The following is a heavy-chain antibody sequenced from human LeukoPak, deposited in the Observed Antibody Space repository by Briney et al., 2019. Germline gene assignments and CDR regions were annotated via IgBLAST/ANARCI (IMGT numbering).Heavy chain of an antibody. CDR1: GGSISRYY. Sequence: SETLSLTCTVSGGSISRYYWSWIRQPAGKGLEWIGRIYTSGSTNYNASLQSRVSMSVDTSKNQFSLKLSSVTAADTAVFYCARENSGSYREFDYWGQGTLVTVSS. CDR3: ARENSGSYREFDY. D-gene: IGHD1-26*01. CDR2: IYTSGST. J-gene: IGHJ4*02. V-gene: IGHV4-4*07.